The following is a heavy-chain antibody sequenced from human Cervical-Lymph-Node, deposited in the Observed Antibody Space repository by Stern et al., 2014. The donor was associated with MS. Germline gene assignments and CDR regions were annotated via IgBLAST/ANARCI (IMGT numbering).Heavy chain of an antibody. V-gene: IGHV2-70*11. CDR1: GFSLSTSGMC. D-gene: IGHD5-18*01. Sequence: ESGPALVKPTQTLTLTCTFSGFSLSTSGMCVSWIRQAPGKALAWLARIAWDDDKNYSTSLKTRLSISKANSKNQVVLTLTNMDPMDTATYYCARTLRGYSHGYYYHGLDVWGQGTTVTVSS. CDR3: ARTLRGYSHGYYYHGLDV. CDR2: IAWDDDK. J-gene: IGHJ6*02.